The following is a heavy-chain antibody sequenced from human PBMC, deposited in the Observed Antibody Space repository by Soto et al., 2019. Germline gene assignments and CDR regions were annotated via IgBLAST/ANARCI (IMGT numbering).Heavy chain of an antibody. V-gene: IGHV4-61*05. J-gene: IGHJ3*02. CDR2: MSYSGNT. Sequence: SETLSLTCTVSGVSISSVSISSNYWGWIRQPPGKGLECIGSMSYSGNTNYNPSLKSRVTISIDTSKNQFSLKLSSVTAADTAVYYCARESTVVTLRTFDIWGQGTMVTVSS. CDR3: ARESTVVTLRTFDI. CDR1: GVSISSVSISSNY. D-gene: IGHD2-15*01.